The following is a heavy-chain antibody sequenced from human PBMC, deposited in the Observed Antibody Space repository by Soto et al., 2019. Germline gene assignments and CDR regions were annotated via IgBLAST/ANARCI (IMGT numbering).Heavy chain of an antibody. D-gene: IGHD2-8*01. CDR2: ISGSVGST. V-gene: IGHV3-23*01. Sequence: GSLSLSRVASGLNLTKQAIDLVRQAPGKGLEWVSTISGSVGSTYYADSVQGRFTVSRDNSKNTLYLQMNSLRAEDTAVYYCASRSATVLSRTYWGPGPQGTVAS. CDR3: ASRSATVLSRTY. J-gene: IGHJ4*02. CDR1: GLNLTKQA.